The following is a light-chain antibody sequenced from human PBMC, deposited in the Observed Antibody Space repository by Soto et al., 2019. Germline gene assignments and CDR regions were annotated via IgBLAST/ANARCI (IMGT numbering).Light chain of an antibody. V-gene: IGKV3-15*01. CDR1: QSVSSK. J-gene: IGKJ1*01. CDR2: GAS. CDR3: QHYNDWPPTWT. Sequence: EIVMTQSPATLSVSPGERATLSCRASQSVSSKLAWYQQKPGQTPRVLIYGASTRATGIPARFSGSGSGTEFTLTISSLQSEDSAVYHCQHYNDWPPTWTFGQGTK.